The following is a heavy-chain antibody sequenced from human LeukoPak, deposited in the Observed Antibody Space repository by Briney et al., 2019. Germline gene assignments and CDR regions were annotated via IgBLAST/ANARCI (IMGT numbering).Heavy chain of an antibody. J-gene: IGHJ4*02. V-gene: IGHV3-64D*09. Sequence: PGGSLRLSCSASRFTFSSYAMHWVRQAPGKGLEYVSAISGDGRGTYYADSVKGRFTVSRDNSKNTLYLQMSSLKTEDTAVYYCVKGLAAAGLYTGDYWGQGTLVTVSS. CDR2: ISGDGRGT. CDR1: RFTFSSYA. D-gene: IGHD6-13*01. CDR3: VKGLAAAGLYTGDY.